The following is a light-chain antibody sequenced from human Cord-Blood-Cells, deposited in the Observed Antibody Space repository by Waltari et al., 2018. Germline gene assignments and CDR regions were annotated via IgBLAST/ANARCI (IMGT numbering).Light chain of an antibody. CDR1: QSLLHSNGYNY. CDR3: MQALQTPFT. J-gene: IGKJ3*01. CDR2: LGS. V-gene: IGKV2-28*01. Sequence: DIVMTKSTLSLPVTPGEPASISCRSSQSLLHSNGYNYLDWYLQKPGQSPQLLIYLGSNRASGVPDRFSGSGSGTDFTLKISRVEAEDVGVYYCMQALQTPFTFGPGTKVDIK.